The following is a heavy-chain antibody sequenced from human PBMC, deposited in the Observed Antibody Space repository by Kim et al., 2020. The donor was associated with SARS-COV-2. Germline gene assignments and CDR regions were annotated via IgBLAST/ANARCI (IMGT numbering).Heavy chain of an antibody. Sequence: KSRVTISVDTSKNQFSLKLSSVTAADTAVYYCARDRYFDWPTTAYYGMDVWGQGTTVTVSS. D-gene: IGHD3-9*01. J-gene: IGHJ6*02. CDR3: ARDRYFDWPTTAYYGMDV. V-gene: IGHV4-31*02.